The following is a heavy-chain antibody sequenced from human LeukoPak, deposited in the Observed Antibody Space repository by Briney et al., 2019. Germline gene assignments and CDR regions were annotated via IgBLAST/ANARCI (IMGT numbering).Heavy chain of an antibody. CDR1: GFTFSRYW. CDR3: AKVGGGTARPPSAYFDY. V-gene: IGHV3-7*03. J-gene: IGHJ4*02. D-gene: IGHD6-6*01. Sequence: GGSLRLSCAASGFTFSRYWMSWVRQAPGKGLEWVANINEDGSEKYYVDSVKGRFTISRDNAKNSLFLQMNSLRAEDTAVYYCAKVGGGTARPPSAYFDYWGQGTLVTVSS. CDR2: INEDGSEK.